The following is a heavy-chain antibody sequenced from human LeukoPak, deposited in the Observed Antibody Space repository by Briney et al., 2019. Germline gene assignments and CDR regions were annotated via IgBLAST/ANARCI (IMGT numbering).Heavy chain of an antibody. V-gene: IGHV3-21*01. CDR3: ARDCGGDCYDDAFDI. CDR1: GFTFSSYS. D-gene: IGHD2-21*01. CDR2: ISSSSSYI. Sequence: PGGSLRLSCAASGFTFSSYSMNWVRQAPGKGLEWVSSISSSSSYIYYADSVKGRFTISRDNAKNSLYLQMNSLRAEDTAVYYCARDCGGDCYDDAFDIWGQGTMVTVSS. J-gene: IGHJ3*02.